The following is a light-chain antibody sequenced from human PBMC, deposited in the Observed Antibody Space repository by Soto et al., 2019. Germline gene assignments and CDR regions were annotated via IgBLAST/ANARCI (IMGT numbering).Light chain of an antibody. V-gene: IGLV7-43*01. J-gene: IGLJ3*02. Sequence: QTVVTQEPSLTVSLGGTVTLTCASITGAVTSGNYPNWIQQKPGQAPRSLIYSTSSEHSWTPARFSGSLLGGKAALTLSGVQPEEEADYYCLLYYGDTQVFGGGTKLTVL. CDR1: TGAVTSGNY. CDR3: LLYYGDTQV. CDR2: STS.